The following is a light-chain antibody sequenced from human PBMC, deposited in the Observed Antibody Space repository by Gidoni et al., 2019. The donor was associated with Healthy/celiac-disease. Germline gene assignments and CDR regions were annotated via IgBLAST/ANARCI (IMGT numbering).Light chain of an antibody. CDR2: GAS. CDR3: QQYNNWLPCS. Sequence: EIVMTQSPATLSVSPGERATLSCRASQSVNSNLAWYQQKPGQAPRPLIYGASTRATGIPARFSGSGSGTELNLTISSLKSEDFAVSYCQQYNNWLPCSFGQGTKLEIK. V-gene: IGKV3-15*01. J-gene: IGKJ2*04. CDR1: QSVNSN.